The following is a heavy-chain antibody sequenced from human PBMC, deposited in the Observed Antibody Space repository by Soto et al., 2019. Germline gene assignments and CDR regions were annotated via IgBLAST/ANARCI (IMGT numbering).Heavy chain of an antibody. CDR3: AVERYDDYGDYEGDY. CDR1: GGSFSGYY. Sequence: PSETLSVPCAVYGGSFSGYYWSWIRKPPGKGLEWIGEINHSGSTNYNPSLKSRVTISVDTSKNQFSLKLSSVTAADTAVYYCAVERYDDYGDYEGDYWGQGTPVTVSS. J-gene: IGHJ4*02. CDR2: INHSGST. D-gene: IGHD4-17*01. V-gene: IGHV4-34*01.